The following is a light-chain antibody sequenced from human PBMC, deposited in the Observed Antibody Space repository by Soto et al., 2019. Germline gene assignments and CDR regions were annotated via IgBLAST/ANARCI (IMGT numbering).Light chain of an antibody. V-gene: IGKV1-5*03. CDR3: QQYNSSPWT. J-gene: IGKJ1*01. CDR1: QSISSW. CDR2: KAS. Sequence: DIQMPQSPSTLSASVGDRVTITCRASQSISSWLAWYQQKPGKAPKLLIYKASSLEGGVPSRFSGSGPGAEFTLTISSLQPDDVANYYYQQYNSSPWTFGQGTKVESK.